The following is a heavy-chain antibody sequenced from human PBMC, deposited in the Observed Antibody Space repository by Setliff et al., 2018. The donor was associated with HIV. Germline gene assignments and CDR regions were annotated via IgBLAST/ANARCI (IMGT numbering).Heavy chain of an antibody. CDR3: GKDILPGGLAK. CDR1: GFTSNDHG. D-gene: IGHD3-10*01. V-gene: IGHV3-9*02. CDR2: IIWNSGFT. J-gene: IGHJ4*02. Sequence: GGSLRLSCSVSGFTSNDHGMHWVRQVPGKGLEWVAGIIWNSGFTGYAVSVKGRFTISRDNTKNSLYLQMNSLRHEDTALYYCGKDILPGGLAKWGQGTLVAVSS.